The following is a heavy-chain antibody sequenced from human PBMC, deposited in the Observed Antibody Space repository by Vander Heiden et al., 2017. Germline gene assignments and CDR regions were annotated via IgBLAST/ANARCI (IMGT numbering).Heavy chain of an antibody. CDR1: GGSITSSSYY. Sequence: QLQLQESGPGLVKPSETLSLTCTVSGGSITSSSYYWGWIRQPPGKGLEWIGSIYYSGSTYDNPSLKSRVTISVDTSKNQFSLKMSSVTAADTAVYYCARQNWGSVGYWGQGSLVNVSS. CDR3: ARQNWGSVGY. V-gene: IGHV4-39*01. CDR2: IYYSGST. D-gene: IGHD7-27*01. J-gene: IGHJ4*02.